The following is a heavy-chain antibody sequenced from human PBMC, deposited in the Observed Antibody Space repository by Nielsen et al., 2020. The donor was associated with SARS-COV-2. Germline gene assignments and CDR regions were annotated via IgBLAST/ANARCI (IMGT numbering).Heavy chain of an antibody. J-gene: IGHJ4*02. CDR3: ARDCSCGLGSSPSYYFDY. D-gene: IGHD7-27*01. V-gene: IGHV4-4*02. CDR2: IYHGGST. CDR1: GLTVSRNY. Sequence: SCAASGLTVSRNYMTWVRQPPGKGLEWIGQIYHGGSTNYSPSLKTRVTISVDKSKNQFSLELRSVTAADTAVYYCARDCSCGLGSSPSYYFDYWGQGTLVTVSS.